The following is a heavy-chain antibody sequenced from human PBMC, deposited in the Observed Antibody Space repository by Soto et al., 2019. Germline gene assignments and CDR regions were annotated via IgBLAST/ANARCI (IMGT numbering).Heavy chain of an antibody. CDR1: GYTFTSNS. V-gene: IGHV1-18*04. CDR3: ARMSRARSGWLPDY. Sequence: QVQLVQSGAEVKKPGASVKVSCKASGYTFTSNSIGWVRQAPGQRLEWLGWINVYNGNTKYAQQLQGSVTLTTDTSTSTADMVLRSLGPHDTAVYYCARMSRARSGWLPDYWGDGTVVTVSS. CDR2: INVYNGNT. D-gene: IGHD6-19*01. J-gene: IGHJ4*01.